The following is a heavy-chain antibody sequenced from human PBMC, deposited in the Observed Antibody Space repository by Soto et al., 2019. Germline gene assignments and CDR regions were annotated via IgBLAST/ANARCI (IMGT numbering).Heavy chain of an antibody. D-gene: IGHD1-1*01. Sequence: QVHLMQSGAEVKKPGASVKVSCKASGYTFTSYGITWVRQAPGQGLEWMGWISAHNGNTDYAQKLQGRVIVTRDTSTSTAYMELRSLISDDTAVYYCARGRYADYWGQGALVTVSS. V-gene: IGHV1-18*01. CDR1: GYTFTSYG. CDR3: ARGRYADY. J-gene: IGHJ4*02. CDR2: ISAHNGNT.